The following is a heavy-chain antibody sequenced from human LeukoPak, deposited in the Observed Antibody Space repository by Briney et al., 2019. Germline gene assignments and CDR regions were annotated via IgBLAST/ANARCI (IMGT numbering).Heavy chain of an antibody. CDR1: GGSISSSYYY. Sequence: PLETLSLTCTVSGGSISSSYYYWGWIRQPPGKGLEWIGSIYYSGSTYYNPSLKSRVTISVDTSKNQFSLKLSSVTAADTAVYYCARRRTGYSSGWPSYYFDYWGQGTLVTVSS. V-gene: IGHV4-39*01. CDR3: ARRRTGYSSGWPSYYFDY. J-gene: IGHJ4*02. CDR2: IYYSGST. D-gene: IGHD6-19*01.